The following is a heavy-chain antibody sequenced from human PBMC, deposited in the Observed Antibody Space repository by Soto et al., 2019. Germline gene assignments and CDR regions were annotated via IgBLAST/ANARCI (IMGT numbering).Heavy chain of an antibody. J-gene: IGHJ6*02. D-gene: IGHD6-13*01. Sequence: QVQLVESGGGVVQPGRSLRLSCAASGFTFSSYAVHWVRQTPGKGLRWVAVISSDGSNKYYVDSVKGRFTLSRDNSKNTVYVQMNSLRAEDTAVYYCARDFNMAATGTTDYYGMDVWGQGIMVTVSS. CDR3: ARDFNMAATGTTDYYGMDV. CDR2: ISSDGSNK. V-gene: IGHV3-30-3*01. CDR1: GFTFSSYA.